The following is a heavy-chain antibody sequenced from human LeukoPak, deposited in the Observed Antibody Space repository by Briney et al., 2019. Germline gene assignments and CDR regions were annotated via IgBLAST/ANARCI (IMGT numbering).Heavy chain of an antibody. D-gene: IGHD4-23*01. Sequence: EASVKVSCKASGGTFSSYAISWVRQAPGQGLEWMGRIIPIFGIANYAQKFQGRVTITADKSTSTAYMELSSLRSEDTAVYYCARVNGGKLEAFDIWGQGTMVTVSS. CDR3: ARVNGGKLEAFDI. J-gene: IGHJ3*02. CDR2: IIPIFGIA. CDR1: GGTFSSYA. V-gene: IGHV1-69*04.